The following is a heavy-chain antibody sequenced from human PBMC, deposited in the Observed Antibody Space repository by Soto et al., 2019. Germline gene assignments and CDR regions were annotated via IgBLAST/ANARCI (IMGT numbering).Heavy chain of an antibody. V-gene: IGHV4-39*01. D-gene: IGHD1-20*01. J-gene: IGHJ6*02. Sequence: PSETLSLTCTVSGCSISSSSYYWGWIRQPPGKGQEWIGRIYYSGSTYYNPSLKCRVTLSVYTSKNQFSLNLSSLTAAVMAVYYCARHISYYYYGMDVWGQGTTVTVSS. CDR3: ARHISYYYYGMDV. CDR2: IYYSGST. CDR1: GCSISSSSYY.